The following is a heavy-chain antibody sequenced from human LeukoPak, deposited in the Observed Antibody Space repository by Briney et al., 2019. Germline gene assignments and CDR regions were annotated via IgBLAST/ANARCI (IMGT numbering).Heavy chain of an antibody. J-gene: IGHJ4*02. Sequence: SETLSLTCTVSGGSISSYYWTWIRQPPGKGLEWIGDIYITGSTNYNPYLKRRVTISVDTSKNQFSLRLSSVTAADTAVYYCATSDILTGYYTFDYWGQGTLVTVSS. CDR2: IYITGST. D-gene: IGHD3-9*01. V-gene: IGHV4-59*13. CDR3: ATSDILTGYYTFDY. CDR1: GGSISSYY.